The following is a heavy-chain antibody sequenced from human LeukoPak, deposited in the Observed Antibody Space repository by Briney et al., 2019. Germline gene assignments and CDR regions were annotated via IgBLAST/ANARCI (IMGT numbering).Heavy chain of an antibody. Sequence: GGSLRLSCAASGFTFSGSAMHWVRQASRKGLEWVGRIRSKANSYATAYAASVKGRFTISRDDSKNTAYLQMNSLKTEDTAVYYCTSRPVGYGGKSAFDIWGQGTMVTVSS. CDR2: IRSKANSYAT. J-gene: IGHJ3*02. CDR1: GFTFSGSA. D-gene: IGHD1-26*01. CDR3: TSRPVGYGGKSAFDI. V-gene: IGHV3-73*01.